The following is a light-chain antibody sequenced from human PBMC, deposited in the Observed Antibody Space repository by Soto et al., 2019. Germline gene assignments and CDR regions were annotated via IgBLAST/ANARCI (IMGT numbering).Light chain of an antibody. J-gene: IGLJ1*01. Sequence: QSALTQPPSVSGSPGQSVTISCTGTSSDVGYYNRVSWYQQPPGTAPKLLIYEVSNRPSGVPDRFSGSKSGNTASLTISGLQAEDEVDYYCSLYTSSTFYVFGTGTKV. CDR2: EVS. CDR3: SLYTSSTFYV. CDR1: SSDVGYYNR. V-gene: IGLV2-18*01.